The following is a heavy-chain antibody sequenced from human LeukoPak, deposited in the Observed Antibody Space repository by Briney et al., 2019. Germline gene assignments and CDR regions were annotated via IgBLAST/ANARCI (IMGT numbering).Heavy chain of an antibody. D-gene: IGHD3-10*01. V-gene: IGHV3-30*02. CDR2: IRYDGSNK. J-gene: IGHJ4*02. CDR3: AKDPAWDYYGSGSYLDY. Sequence: GGSLRLSCAASGFTFSSYGMHWVRQAPGKGLEWVAFIRYDGSNKYYADSVKGRFTISRDNSKNTLYLQMNSLGAEDTAVYYCAKDPAWDYYGSGSYLDYWGQGTLVTVSS. CDR1: GFTFSSYG.